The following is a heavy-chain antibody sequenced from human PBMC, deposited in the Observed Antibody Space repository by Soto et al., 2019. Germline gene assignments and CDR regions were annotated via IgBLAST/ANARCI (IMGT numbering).Heavy chain of an antibody. Sequence: EVQLLESGGGLVQPRGSLRLSCAASGFIFSSYAMNWVRQAPGKGLELVAGIDQSGGTTYYAESVRGRVAISRDNSINTLYLQMSSLRAEDTALYYCAHPRGYGVFDAVDIWGQRTMVTVSS. CDR1: GFIFSSYA. D-gene: IGHD2-8*01. J-gene: IGHJ3*02. CDR3: AHPRGYGVFDAVDI. CDR2: IDQSGGTT. V-gene: IGHV3-23*01.